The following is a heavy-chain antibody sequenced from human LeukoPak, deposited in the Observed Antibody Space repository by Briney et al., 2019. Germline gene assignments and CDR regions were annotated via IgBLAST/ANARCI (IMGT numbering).Heavy chain of an antibody. J-gene: IGHJ3*02. CDR1: GGSISSGGYY. CDR2: IYYSGST. CDR3: ARGGTPGTSDAFDI. V-gene: IGHV4-31*03. D-gene: IGHD1-7*01. Sequence: SETLSLTCTVSGGSISSGGYYWSWIRQHPGKGLEWIGYIYYSGSTYYNPSLKSRVTISVDTSKNQFSLKLSSVTAADMAVYYCARGGTPGTSDAFDIWGQGTMVTVSS.